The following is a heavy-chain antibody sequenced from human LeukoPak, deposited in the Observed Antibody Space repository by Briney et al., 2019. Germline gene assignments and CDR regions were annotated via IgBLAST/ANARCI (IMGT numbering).Heavy chain of an antibody. CDR3: ARDMFRGAPDYFDY. Sequence: GGSLRLSCAASGFTFSNYPMHWVRQAPGKGTEWVAVIGYDGLIKLYRDSVKGRFTISRDDSKNTLYLQMNGLRAEDSALYYCARDMFRGAPDYFDYWSQGTLVTVSS. J-gene: IGHJ4*02. D-gene: IGHD3-10*01. CDR1: GFTFSNYP. CDR2: IGYDGLIK. V-gene: IGHV3-30*10.